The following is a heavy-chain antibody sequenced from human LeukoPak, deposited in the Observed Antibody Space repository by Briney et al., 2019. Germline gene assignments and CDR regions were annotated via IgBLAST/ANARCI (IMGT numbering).Heavy chain of an antibody. CDR1: GGTFSSYV. D-gene: IGHD1-26*01. Sequence: SVKVSCKASGGTFSSYVISWVRQAPGQGLEWVGGIIPIFATADYAQKFQGRVTITADESTRTAYMELSSLRSEDTAVYYCATGDSTVGATCRYWGQGTLVTVSS. V-gene: IGHV1-69*13. J-gene: IGHJ4*02. CDR2: IIPIFATA. CDR3: ATGDSTVGATCRY.